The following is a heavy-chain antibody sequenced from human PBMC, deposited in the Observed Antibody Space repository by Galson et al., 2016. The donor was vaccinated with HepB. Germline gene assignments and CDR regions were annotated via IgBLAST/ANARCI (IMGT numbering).Heavy chain of an antibody. Sequence: KVSCKASGGTFSSYWIGWVRQMPGKGLEWMGIIYPGDSDTRYSPSLQGQVTISADKSISTAYLQWSSLKASDTAMYYCARGTGPPNNWFDPWGQGTLVTVSS. CDR3: ARGTGPPNNWFDP. D-gene: IGHD3/OR15-3a*01. V-gene: IGHV5-51*01. CDR2: IYPGDSDT. CDR1: GGTFSSYW. J-gene: IGHJ5*02.